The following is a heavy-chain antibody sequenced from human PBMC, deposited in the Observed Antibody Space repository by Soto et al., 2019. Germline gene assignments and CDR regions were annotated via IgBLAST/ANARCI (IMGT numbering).Heavy chain of an antibody. J-gene: IGHJ4*02. CDR3: ARGPIALAGFY. Sequence: QVQLVESGGGVVQPGRSLRLSCAASGFTFSSYAMHWVRQAPGKGLEWVAVISYDGSNKYYADSVKGRFTISRDNSKNTLYLQMNSLRAEDTAVYYCARGPIALAGFYWGQGTLVTVSS. D-gene: IGHD6-19*01. V-gene: IGHV3-30-3*01. CDR1: GFTFSSYA. CDR2: ISYDGSNK.